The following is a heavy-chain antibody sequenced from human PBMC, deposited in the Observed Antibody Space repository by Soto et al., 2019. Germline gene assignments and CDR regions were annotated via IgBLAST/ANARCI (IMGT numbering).Heavy chain of an antibody. CDR3: ARQGTQPIFGVAPPWYYYYMDV. Sequence: ASVKVSCKASGGTFSSYTISWVRQAPGQGLEWMGRIIPILGIANYAQKFQGRVTITADKSTSTAYMELSSLRSEDTAVYYCARQGTQPIFGVAPPWYYYYMDVWGKGTTVTVSS. CDR1: GGTFSSYT. J-gene: IGHJ6*03. V-gene: IGHV1-69*02. D-gene: IGHD3-3*01. CDR2: IIPILGIA.